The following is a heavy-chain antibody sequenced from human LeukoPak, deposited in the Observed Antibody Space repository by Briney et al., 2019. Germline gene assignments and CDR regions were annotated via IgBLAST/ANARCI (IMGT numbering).Heavy chain of an antibody. CDR2: INHSGST. CDR1: GGSFSGYY. V-gene: IGHV4-34*01. CDR3: ARVDSYDSSGYYISLDY. D-gene: IGHD3-22*01. J-gene: IGHJ4*02. Sequence: SETLSLACAVYGGSFSGYYWSWIRQPPGKGLEWIGEINHSGSTNYNPSLKSRVTISVDTSKNQFSLKLSSVTAADTAVYYCARVDSYDSSGYYISLDYWGQGTLVTVSS.